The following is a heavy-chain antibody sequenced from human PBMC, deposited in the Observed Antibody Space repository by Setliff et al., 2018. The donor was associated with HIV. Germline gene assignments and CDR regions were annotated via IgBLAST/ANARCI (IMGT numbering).Heavy chain of an antibody. J-gene: IGHJ4*02. V-gene: IGHV3-21*06. Sequence: PGGSLRLSCSASGFTFSSHSMSWVRQAPGKGLEWVSFIGTGGSYTSYAESMKGRLTISRDNGKNLLYLQMNNLRAEDTAVYYCARVGLYRAYALDHWAPGTLVTVSS. CDR1: GFTFSSHS. D-gene: IGHD5-12*01. CDR2: IGTGGSYT. CDR3: ARVGLYRAYALDH.